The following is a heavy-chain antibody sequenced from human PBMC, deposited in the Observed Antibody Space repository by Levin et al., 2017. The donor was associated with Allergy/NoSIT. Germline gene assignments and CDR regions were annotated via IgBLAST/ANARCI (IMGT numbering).Heavy chain of an antibody. CDR2: LTHEGSNR. V-gene: IGHV3-30*18. CDR1: GFTFSSYG. CDR3: AKPRIYSSGWHIFDD. D-gene: IGHD6-19*01. Sequence: AGGSLRLSCAASGFTFSSYGMHWVRQASGKGLEWVAFLTHEGSNRYYADSVKGRFTISRDNSKNTLYLQVDSLRAEDTAVYYCAKPRIYSSGWHIFDDWGQGTLVTVSS. J-gene: IGHJ4*02.